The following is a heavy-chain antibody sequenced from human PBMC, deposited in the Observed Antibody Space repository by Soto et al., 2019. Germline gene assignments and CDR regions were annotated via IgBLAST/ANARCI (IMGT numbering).Heavy chain of an antibody. J-gene: IGHJ4*02. CDR1: GYTFSNYG. CDR3: ARERRWEPLLY. CDR2: VSAYNRNT. D-gene: IGHD1-26*01. V-gene: IGHV1-18*01. Sequence: QVQLVQSGPEVKKPGASVKVSCKGSGYTFSNYGVTWVRQAPGQGLERLGWVSAYNRNTDYAQKFEDGATMTIDTSTNTAYLELRGLTPDDTAVYYCARERRWEPLLYWGQGTL.